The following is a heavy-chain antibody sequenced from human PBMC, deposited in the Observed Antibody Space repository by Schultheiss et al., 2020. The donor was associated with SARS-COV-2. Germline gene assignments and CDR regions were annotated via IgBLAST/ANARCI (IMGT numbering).Heavy chain of an antibody. J-gene: IGHJ6*02. CDR1: RLTFSNYG. D-gene: IGHD5-18*01. V-gene: IGHV3-30*18. Sequence: GGSLRLSCAVSRLTFSNYGMHWVRQAPGKGLEWVAVVSYDGSVKHYADSVRGRFTISRDNAKNTLYLQMNSLRAEDTAVYYCAKVVGSPLQLWPRDGMDVWGQGTTVTVSS. CDR3: AKVVGSPLQLWPRDGMDV. CDR2: VSYDGSVK.